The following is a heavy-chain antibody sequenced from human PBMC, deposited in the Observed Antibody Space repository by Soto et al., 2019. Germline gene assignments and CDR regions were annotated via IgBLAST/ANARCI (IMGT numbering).Heavy chain of an antibody. CDR2: TYYSGTT. CDR3: ARGGRGYDLSFDY. V-gene: IGHV4-59*08. Sequence: PSETLSLTCSVSGGSISGLYWSWVRQPPGRGLEWIGWTYYSGTTNYNPSLKSRVTISVDTSKNQFSLKLSSVTAADTAIYYCARGGRGYDLSFDYWGQGTLVTVSS. CDR1: GGSISGLY. J-gene: IGHJ4*02. D-gene: IGHD5-12*01.